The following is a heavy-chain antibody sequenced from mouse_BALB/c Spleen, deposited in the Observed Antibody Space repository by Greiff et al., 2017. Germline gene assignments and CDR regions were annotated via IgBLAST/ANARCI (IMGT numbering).Heavy chain of an antibody. CDR3: AREGHDWGY. V-gene: IGHV1-63*01. CDR2: IYPGSGNT. D-gene: IGHD2-4*01. Sequence: QVQLKESGAELVRPGTSVKISCKASGYAFTHYWLGWVKQRPGHGLEWLGDIYPGSGNTYYNEKFKGKATLTADKSSSTAYMQLSSLTSEDSAVYFCAREGHDWGYWGQGTTLTVSS. CDR1: GYAFTHYW. J-gene: IGHJ2*01.